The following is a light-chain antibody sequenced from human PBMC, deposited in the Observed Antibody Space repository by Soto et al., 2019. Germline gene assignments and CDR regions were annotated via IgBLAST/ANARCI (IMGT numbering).Light chain of an antibody. CDR1: QSVHNF. CDR2: GAS. CDR3: QQRSNWPSIT. V-gene: IGKV3-11*01. J-gene: IGKJ1*01. Sequence: EVVLTQSPATLSLSPGDRAALSFKASQSVHNFLAWYQQKPGQAPRLLIYGASNRAAGIPARFSGSGSGTDFTLTISTLEPEDSAVYYCQQRSNWPSITFGQGTKVDI.